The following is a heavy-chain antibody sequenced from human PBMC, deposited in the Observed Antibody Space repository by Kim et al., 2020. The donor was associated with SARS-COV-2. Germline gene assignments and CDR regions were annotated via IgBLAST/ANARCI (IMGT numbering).Heavy chain of an antibody. CDR3: ARDKDVLTGYNPYYYGMDV. CDR1: GYTFTSYA. J-gene: IGHJ6*02. D-gene: IGHD3-9*01. Sequence: ASVKVSCKASGYTFTSYAMNWVRQAPGQGLEWMGWINTNTGNPTYAQGFTGRFVFSLDTSVSTAYLQISSLKAEDTAVYYCARDKDVLTGYNPYYYGMDVWGQGTTVTVSS. CDR2: INTNTGNP. V-gene: IGHV7-4-1*02.